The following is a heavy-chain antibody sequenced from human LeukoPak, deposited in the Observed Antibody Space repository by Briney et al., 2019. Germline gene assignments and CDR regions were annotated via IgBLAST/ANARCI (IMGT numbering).Heavy chain of an antibody. V-gene: IGHV4-39*01. CDR3: ARRSNGEKGTAMDDYYYYGMDV. CDR2: IYYSGST. Sequence: TSETLSLTCTVSGGSISSYYWGWIRQPPGKGLEWIGSIYYSGSTYYNPSLKSRVTISVDTSKNQFSLKLSSVTAADTAVYYCARRSNGEKGTAMDDYYYYGMDVWGQGTTVTVSS. J-gene: IGHJ6*02. CDR1: GGSISSYY. D-gene: IGHD5-18*01.